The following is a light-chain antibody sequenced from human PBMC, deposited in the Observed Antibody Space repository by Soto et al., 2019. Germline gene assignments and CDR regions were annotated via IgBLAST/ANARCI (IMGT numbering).Light chain of an antibody. CDR1: SSDVGGYNY. CDR3: KSYEGSNIYV. J-gene: IGLJ1*01. V-gene: IGLV2-8*01. CDR2: EVN. Sequence: QSALTHLPSASGSLGRSAPISGPGTSSDVGGYNYVSWYHQHPGKAPKLMIYEVNKRPSGVPDRFSGSKSGNTASLTVSGLQAEDEADYYCKSYEGSNIYVFGTGTKLTVL.